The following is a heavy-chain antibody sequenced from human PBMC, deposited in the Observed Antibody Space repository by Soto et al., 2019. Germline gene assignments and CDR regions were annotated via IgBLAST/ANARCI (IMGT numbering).Heavy chain of an antibody. CDR3: ARDQSYYNDISGRPLNAFDV. J-gene: IGHJ3*01. D-gene: IGHD3-22*01. CDR2: IGIGSSTK. V-gene: IGHV3-48*01. CDR1: GFTFRNYG. Sequence: QPGGSLRLSCAASGFTFRNYGMNWVRQAPGKGLEWVSYIGIGSSTKYYADSVKGRFTISRDNAKNSLYLQMNSLRAEDTAVYYCARDQSYYNDISGRPLNAFDVWGQGTMVTVSS.